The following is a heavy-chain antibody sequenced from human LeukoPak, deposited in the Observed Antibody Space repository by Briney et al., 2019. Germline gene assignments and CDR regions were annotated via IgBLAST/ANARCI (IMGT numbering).Heavy chain of an antibody. J-gene: IGHJ6*03. Sequence: GGSLRLSCAASGFTFSSYAMSWVRQAPGKGLEWVSVISGSGGTTYYADSVKGRFTISRDNSKNTLYLQMNSLRTEDTAVYYCAKDRDSSGYYYYYMDVWGKGTTVTVSS. CDR3: AKDRDSSGYYYYYMDV. V-gene: IGHV3-23*01. CDR1: GFTFSSYA. D-gene: IGHD3-22*01. CDR2: ISGSGGTT.